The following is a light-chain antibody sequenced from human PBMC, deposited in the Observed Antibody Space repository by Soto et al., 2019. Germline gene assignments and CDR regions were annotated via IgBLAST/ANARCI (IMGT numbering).Light chain of an antibody. J-gene: IGKJ1*01. CDR2: HAS. CDR1: QGISSY. CDR3: QQYNSYS. Sequence: AIQLTQNPSSLSASVGDRVTITCRASQGISSYLAWYQQKPGTAPKVLIYHASNLQSGVPSRFSGSGSGTEFTLTISSLQPDDFATYYGQQYNSYSFCQGSNVDVK. V-gene: IGKV1-13*02.